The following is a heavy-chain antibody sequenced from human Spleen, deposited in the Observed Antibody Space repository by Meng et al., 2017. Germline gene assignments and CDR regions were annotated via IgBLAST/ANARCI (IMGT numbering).Heavy chain of an antibody. J-gene: IGHJ6*02. CDR2: INPSGGST. V-gene: IGHV1-46*01. CDR1: GYTFTSYY. CDR3: ARDRNYDILTGYFSHLTTSYGMDV. Sequence: ASVKVSCKASGYTFTSYYMHWVRQAPGQGLEWMGIINPSGGSTSYAQKFQGRVTMTRDTSTSTVYMEVSSLRSEDTAVYYCARDRNYDILTGYFSHLTTSYGMDVWGQGTTVTVSS. D-gene: IGHD3-9*01.